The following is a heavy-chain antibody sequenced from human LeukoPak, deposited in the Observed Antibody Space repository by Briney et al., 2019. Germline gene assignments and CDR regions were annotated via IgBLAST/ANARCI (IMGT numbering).Heavy chain of an antibody. CDR2: VSGSGGTT. CDR3: AKDRLGALLYFDI. D-gene: IGHD3-10*01. V-gene: IGHV3-23*01. Sequence: GGSLRLSCAVSGFSFSSYGMSWVRQAPGKGPEWVSGVSGSGGTTYYADSVKGRFTISRDNSKNTLYLQMNGLRAGDTAVYYCAKDRLGALLYFDIWGQGTMVTVSS. J-gene: IGHJ3*02. CDR1: GFSFSSYG.